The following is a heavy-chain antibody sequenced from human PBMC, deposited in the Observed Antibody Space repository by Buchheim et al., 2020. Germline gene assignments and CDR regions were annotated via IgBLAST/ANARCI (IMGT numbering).Heavy chain of an antibody. D-gene: IGHD3-10*01. Sequence: EVQLLESGGGLVQPGGSLRLSCAASGFTFSSYAMSWVRQAPGKGLEWVSAISGSGGSTYYADSVKGRFTISRDNSKNTLYLQMNSLRAEDTAVYYCASSEFTMVRGHHQSHFDYWGQGTL. J-gene: IGHJ4*02. CDR3: ASSEFTMVRGHHQSHFDY. V-gene: IGHV3-23*01. CDR1: GFTFSSYA. CDR2: ISGSGGST.